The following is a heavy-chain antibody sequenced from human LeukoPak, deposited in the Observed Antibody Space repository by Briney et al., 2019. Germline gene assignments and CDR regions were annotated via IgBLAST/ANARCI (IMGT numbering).Heavy chain of an antibody. J-gene: IGHJ4*02. Sequence: ASVKVSCKASGYTFTSYYMHWVRQAPGQGLEWMGIINPSGGSTDYAQKFQGRVTMTRDMSTSTVYMELSSLKSDDTAVYFCARVGQIGAVADYWGQGTLVTVSS. CDR2: INPSGGST. D-gene: IGHD6-13*01. V-gene: IGHV1-46*01. CDR1: GYTFTSYY. CDR3: ARVGQIGAVADY.